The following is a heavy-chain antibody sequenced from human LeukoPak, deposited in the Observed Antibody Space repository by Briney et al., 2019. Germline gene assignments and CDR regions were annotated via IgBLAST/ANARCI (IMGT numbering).Heavy chain of an antibody. CDR1: GYTFTSYD. CDR2: MNPNSGNT. J-gene: IGHJ4*02. D-gene: IGHD1-1*01. CDR3: ARVTLVQRGNDY. V-gene: IGHV1-8*01. Sequence: ASVKVSCKASGYTFTSYDINWVRQATGQGLEWMGWMNPNSGNTGYAQKFQGRVTMTRNTSISTAYMELSSLRSEDTAVYYCARVTLVQRGNDYWGQGTLVTVSS.